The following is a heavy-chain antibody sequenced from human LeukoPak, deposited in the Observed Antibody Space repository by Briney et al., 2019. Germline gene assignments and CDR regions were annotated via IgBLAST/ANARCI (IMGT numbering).Heavy chain of an antibody. J-gene: IGHJ4*02. D-gene: IGHD6-19*01. Sequence: SETLSLTCTVSGGSISSYYWSWIRQPPGKGLEWIGYISYSGSTRYNPSLKSRVTMSVDTSKNQFSLKLSSVTAADTAVYYCARVESSGSLSGFDYWGQGTLVTVSS. CDR3: ARVESSGSLSGFDY. CDR1: GGSISSYY. V-gene: IGHV4-59*01. CDR2: ISYSGST.